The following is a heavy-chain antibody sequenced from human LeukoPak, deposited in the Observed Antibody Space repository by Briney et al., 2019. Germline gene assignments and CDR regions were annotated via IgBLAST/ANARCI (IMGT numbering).Heavy chain of an antibody. Sequence: ASVKVSCKASGYTFTSYGISWVRQAPGQGLEWMGWISAYNGNTNYAQKLQGRDTMTTDTSTSTAYMELRSLRSDDTAVYYCARNYDILTGYTGIDYWGQGTLVTVSS. CDR2: ISAYNGNT. J-gene: IGHJ4*02. CDR1: GYTFTSYG. V-gene: IGHV1-18*01. D-gene: IGHD3-9*01. CDR3: ARNYDILTGYTGIDY.